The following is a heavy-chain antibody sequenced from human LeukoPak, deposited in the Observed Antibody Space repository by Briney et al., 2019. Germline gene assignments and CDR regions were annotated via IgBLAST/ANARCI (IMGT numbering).Heavy chain of an antibody. Sequence: SETLSLTCTVSGYSISSGYYWSWLRQPPGKGLEWIGYIYYSGSTNYNPSFKSRVTISVDTSKNQFSLKLNSVTAADTAVYYCARFPGGAEYRHYYYMDVWGKGTTVTVSS. V-gene: IGHV4-61*01. CDR2: IYYSGST. D-gene: IGHD1-14*01. CDR3: ARFPGGAEYRHYYYMDV. J-gene: IGHJ6*03. CDR1: GYSISSGYY.